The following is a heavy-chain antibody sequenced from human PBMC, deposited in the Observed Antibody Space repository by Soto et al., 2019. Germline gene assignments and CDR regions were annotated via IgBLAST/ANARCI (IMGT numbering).Heavy chain of an antibody. V-gene: IGHV1-69*13. D-gene: IGHD6-6*01. J-gene: IGHJ6*03. Sequence: SVKVSCKASGGTFSSYAISWVRQAPGQGLEWMGGIIPIFGTANYAQKFQGRVTITADESTSTAYMELSSLRSEDTAVYYCARDSTPYSSSSDYYYMDVWGQGTTVTVSS. CDR2: IIPIFGTA. CDR3: ARDSTPYSSSSDYYYMDV. CDR1: GGTFSSYA.